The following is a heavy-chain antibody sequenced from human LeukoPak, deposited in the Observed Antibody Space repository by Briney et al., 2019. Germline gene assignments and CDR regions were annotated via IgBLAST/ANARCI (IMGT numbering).Heavy chain of an antibody. D-gene: IGHD5-12*01. J-gene: IGHJ4*02. CDR2: IFYSGST. CDR1: GVSISSYY. Sequence: SETLSLTCTVSGVSISSYYWSWIRQSPGKGLEWIGYIFYSGSTNYNPSLKSRVTISVDTSKNQFSLKLTSVTAADTAVYYCARSRAYDYHFDNWGQGTLVTVSS. V-gene: IGHV4-59*01. CDR3: ARSRAYDYHFDN.